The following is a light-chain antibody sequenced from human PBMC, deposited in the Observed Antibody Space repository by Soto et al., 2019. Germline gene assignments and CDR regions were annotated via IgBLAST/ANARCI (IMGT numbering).Light chain of an antibody. Sequence: DIQMTQSPSSLSASVGDRVTITCRASQSISSYLNWYQQKPGKAPNLLIYAASSLQSGVPSRFSGSGSGTGFTLTISSLQPEDFATYYCQQSYSTPYTFGQGTKLEIK. CDR3: QQSYSTPYT. CDR1: QSISSY. V-gene: IGKV1-39*01. CDR2: AAS. J-gene: IGKJ2*01.